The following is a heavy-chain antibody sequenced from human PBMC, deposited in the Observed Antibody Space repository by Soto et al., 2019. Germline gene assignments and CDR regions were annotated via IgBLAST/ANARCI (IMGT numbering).Heavy chain of an antibody. V-gene: IGHV5-51*01. Sequence: GESVKISCXGSGYHFASQWIGWVRQMPGKGLEWMGIIYPGDSDTRYSPSFQGQVTISADKSSSTAYLQWNSVKASDTATYFCARVPIRTPDYWGQGTPVTVSS. CDR1: GYHFASQW. CDR3: ARVPIRTPDY. J-gene: IGHJ4*02. D-gene: IGHD4-17*01. CDR2: IYPGDSDT.